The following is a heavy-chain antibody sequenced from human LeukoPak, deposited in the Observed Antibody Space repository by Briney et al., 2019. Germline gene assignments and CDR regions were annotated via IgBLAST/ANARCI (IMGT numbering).Heavy chain of an antibody. Sequence: SETLSLTCTVSGGSISSYYWSWIRQPPGKGLKWIGYIYYSGSTNYNPSLKSRVTISVDTSKNQFSLKLSSVAAADTAVYYCARGASDNDAFDIWGQGTMVTVSS. V-gene: IGHV4-59*01. CDR2: IYYSGST. D-gene: IGHD1-1*01. CDR1: GGSISSYY. J-gene: IGHJ3*02. CDR3: ARGASDNDAFDI.